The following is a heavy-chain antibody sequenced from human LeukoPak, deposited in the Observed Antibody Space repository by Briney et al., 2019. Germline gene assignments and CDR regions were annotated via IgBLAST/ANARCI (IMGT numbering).Heavy chain of an antibody. CDR3: ARDARHYYDSSGYPNWFDP. D-gene: IGHD3-22*01. CDR2: INPNSGGT. V-gene: IGHV1-2*02. J-gene: IGHJ5*02. Sequence: GASVKVSCKAPGYTFTGYYMHWVRQAPGQGLEWMGWINPNSGGTNYAQKFQGRVTMTRDTSISTAYMELSRLRSDDTAVYYCARDARHYYDSSGYPNWFDPWGQGTLVTVSS. CDR1: GYTFTGYY.